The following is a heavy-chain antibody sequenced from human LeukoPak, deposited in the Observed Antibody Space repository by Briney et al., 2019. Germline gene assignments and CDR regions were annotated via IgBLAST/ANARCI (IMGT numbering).Heavy chain of an antibody. Sequence: SETLSLTCTVSGGSISSSSYYWGWIRQPPGKGLEWIGSIYYSGSTYYNPSLKSRVTISVDTSKNQFSLKLSSVTAADTAVYYCASATVRYYDFWGGPSRDAFDIWGQGTMVTVSS. V-gene: IGHV4-39*01. CDR2: IYYSGST. CDR1: GGSISSSSYY. J-gene: IGHJ3*02. D-gene: IGHD3-3*01. CDR3: ASATVRYYDFWGGPSRDAFDI.